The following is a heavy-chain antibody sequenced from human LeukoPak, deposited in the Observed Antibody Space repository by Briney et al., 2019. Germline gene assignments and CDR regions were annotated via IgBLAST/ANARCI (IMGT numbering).Heavy chain of an antibody. CDR1: GYPFTSYW. CDR2: IYPGDSRT. CDR3: SCREFSSPCPGP. Sequence: GESPKLPCKASGYPFTSYWIGWVRQTPGQGLEWMGVIYPGDSRTRYSPSFDGQFTISADKSICTAYLQWNSLKASDSGIDYCSCREFSSPCPGPWGQGTLVTVSS. V-gene: IGHV5-51*01. J-gene: IGHJ5*01. D-gene: IGHD3-3*01.